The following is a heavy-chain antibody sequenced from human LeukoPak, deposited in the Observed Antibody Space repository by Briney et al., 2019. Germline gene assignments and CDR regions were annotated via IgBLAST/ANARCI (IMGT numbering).Heavy chain of an antibody. CDR1: GYTFTSYD. V-gene: IGHV1-8*01. CDR2: MNPNSGNT. CDR3: ARGKNVRDYDYVLGSYRSGDY. D-gene: IGHD3-16*02. J-gene: IGHJ4*02. Sequence: ASVKVSCKASGYTFTSYDINWVRQATGQGLEWMGWMNPNSGNTGYAQKFQGRVTMTRNTSISTAYMELSSLRSEDTAVYYCARGKNVRDYDYVLGSYRSGDYWGQGTLVTVSS.